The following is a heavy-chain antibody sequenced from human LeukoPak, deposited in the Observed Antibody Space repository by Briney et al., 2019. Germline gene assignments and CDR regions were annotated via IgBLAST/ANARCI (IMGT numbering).Heavy chain of an antibody. D-gene: IGHD6-19*01. CDR2: INHSGST. CDR1: GGSISSFY. J-gene: IGHJ4*02. V-gene: IGHV4-34*01. CDR3: ARGRQWLTRYFDY. Sequence: LETLSPTCTVSGGSISSFYWSWIRQPPGKGLEWIGEINHSGSTNYNPSLKSRVTISVDTSKNQFSLKLSSVTAADTAVYYCARGRQWLTRYFDYWGQGTLVTVSS.